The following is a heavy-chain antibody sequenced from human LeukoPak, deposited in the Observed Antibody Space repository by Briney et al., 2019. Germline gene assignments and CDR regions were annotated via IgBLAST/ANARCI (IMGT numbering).Heavy chain of an antibody. D-gene: IGHD1-26*01. CDR3: ARVGPHEDY. Sequence: SETLSLTFTVSGGSISSSSYYWGWIRQPPGKGLEWIGSIYYSGSTYYNPSLKSRVTISVDTSKNQFSLKLSSVTAADTAVYYCARVGPHEDYWGQGTLVTVSS. V-gene: IGHV4-39*01. CDR1: GGSISSSSYY. CDR2: IYYSGST. J-gene: IGHJ4*02.